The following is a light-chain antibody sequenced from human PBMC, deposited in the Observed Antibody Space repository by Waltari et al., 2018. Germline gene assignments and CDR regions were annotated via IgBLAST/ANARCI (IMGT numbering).Light chain of an antibody. Sequence: EIVLTQSPDTLSFSPGERATLSCRASQSVSRAFAWYQQKPGQAPRLLMFGASSRATGIPDRFSGSGSGTDFSLTISRLEPEDFAVYYCQHYVNLPATFXXGXXXE. CDR1: QSVSRAF. CDR2: GAS. V-gene: IGKV3-20*01. J-gene: IGKJ1*01. CDR3: QHYVNLPAT.